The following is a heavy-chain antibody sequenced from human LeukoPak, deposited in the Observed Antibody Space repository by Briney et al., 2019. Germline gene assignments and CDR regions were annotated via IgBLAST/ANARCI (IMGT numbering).Heavy chain of an antibody. D-gene: IGHD6-13*01. CDR1: GGSFSGYY. Sequence: PETLSLTCGVYGGSFSGYYWSWIRPPPGKGLEWIWEIYNSGRTNYNPSLKSRVTISVDTSKNQFSLKLSSVTAADTAVYYCVRDIAAAGGFDYWGQGTLVTVSS. CDR3: VRDIAAAGGFDY. CDR2: IYNSGRT. J-gene: IGHJ4*02. V-gene: IGHV4-34*01.